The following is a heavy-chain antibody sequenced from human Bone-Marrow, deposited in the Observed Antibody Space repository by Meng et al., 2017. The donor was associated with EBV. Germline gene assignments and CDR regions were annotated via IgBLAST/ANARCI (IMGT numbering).Heavy chain of an antibody. Sequence: QGRLVRSGAEVKKPGASVKVSCKASGYTFTSYDINWVRQATGQGLEWMGWMNPNSGNTGYAQKFQGRVTMTRNTSISTAYMELSSLRSEDTAVYYCARGSDYGDYQPLGYWGQGTLVTVSS. D-gene: IGHD4-17*01. CDR3: ARGSDYGDYQPLGY. CDR2: MNPNSGNT. CDR1: GYTFTSYD. J-gene: IGHJ4*02. V-gene: IGHV1-8*01.